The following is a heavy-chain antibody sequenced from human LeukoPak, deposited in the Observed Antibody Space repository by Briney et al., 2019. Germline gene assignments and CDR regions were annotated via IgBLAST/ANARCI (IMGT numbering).Heavy chain of an antibody. D-gene: IGHD3-22*01. CDR3: ASFYDSSGRDY. Sequence: PGGSLRLSCTASGFTFRSCEMNWVRQAPGKGLEWLSYIGTIGSPIYYADSVKGRFTISRDNARNSLCLQMNSLRVEDTAVYYCASFYDSSGRDYWGQGTLVTVSS. CDR2: IGTIGSPI. V-gene: IGHV3-48*03. CDR1: GFTFRSCE. J-gene: IGHJ4*02.